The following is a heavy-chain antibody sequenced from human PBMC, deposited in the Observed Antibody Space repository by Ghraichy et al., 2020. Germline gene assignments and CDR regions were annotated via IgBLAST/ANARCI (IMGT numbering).Heavy chain of an antibody. CDR1: GYTFTSYY. CDR3: ARDRAGSYYKIPVIFDY. V-gene: IGHV1-46*01. J-gene: IGHJ4*02. Sequence: ASVKVSCKASGYTFTSYYMHWVRQAPGQGLEWMGIINPSGGSTSYAQKFQGRVTMTRDTSTSTVYMELSSLRSEDTAVYYCARDRAGSYYKIPVIFDYWGQGTLVTVSS. D-gene: IGHD3-10*01. CDR2: INPSGGST.